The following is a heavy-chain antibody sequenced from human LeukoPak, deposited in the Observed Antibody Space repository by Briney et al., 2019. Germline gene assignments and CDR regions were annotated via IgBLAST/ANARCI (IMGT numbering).Heavy chain of an antibody. Sequence: SQTLSLTCAISGDSVSSNSGAWNWIRQSPSRGLEWLGRTYYRSKWYNDYAVSVKSRITINPDTSKNQFSLQLNSVTPEDTAVYYCARADWRVLAAAGSLHDAFDIWGQGTMVTVSS. CDR1: GDSVSSNSGA. CDR3: ARADWRVLAAAGSLHDAFDI. D-gene: IGHD6-13*01. J-gene: IGHJ3*02. CDR2: TYYRSKWYN. V-gene: IGHV6-1*01.